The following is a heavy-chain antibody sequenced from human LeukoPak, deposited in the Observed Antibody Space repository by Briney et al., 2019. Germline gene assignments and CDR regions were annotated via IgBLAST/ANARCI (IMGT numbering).Heavy chain of an antibody. V-gene: IGHV4-39*01. D-gene: IGHD3-22*01. CDR3: ASGYDNSGYYYVPDY. J-gene: IGHJ4*02. Sequence: SETLSLTCTVSGGSISSSSYYWGWIRQPPGKGLEWIGNIYYSGSPYYNPSLKSRVTISVDTSKNQFSLKLSSVTAADTAVYYCASGYDNSGYYYVPDYWGQGTLVTVSS. CDR2: IYYSGSP. CDR1: GGSISSSSYY.